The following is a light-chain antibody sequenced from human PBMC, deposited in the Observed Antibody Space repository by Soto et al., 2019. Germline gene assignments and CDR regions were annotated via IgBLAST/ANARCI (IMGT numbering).Light chain of an antibody. V-gene: IGKV1-33*01. CDR2: DAS. CDR3: QLYDHIPRT. CDR1: QEIRNY. Sequence: DLQMIQSPSSLSASVGDRVTITCQASQEIRNYLNCYQQKPWKAPKLLIYDASNLERGVPSRFSGRGSGTDFTCTISRLQPEDFSPDYCQLYDHIPRTFGRGTKVEIK. J-gene: IGKJ1*01.